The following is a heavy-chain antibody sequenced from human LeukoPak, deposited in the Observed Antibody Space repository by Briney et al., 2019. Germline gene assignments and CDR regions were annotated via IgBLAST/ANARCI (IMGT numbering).Heavy chain of an antibody. CDR3: AKEGSGWYYLDY. J-gene: IGHJ4*02. V-gene: IGHV3-30*02. Sequence: PGGSLRLSCAASGFTFNIYGMHWVRQAPGKGLEWVTFIESDGTKEYYADSVKGRFTISRDNSKNTVYVQMNTLRAEDTAVYYCAKEGSGWYYLDYWGQGTVVTVSS. CDR2: IESDGTKE. CDR1: GFTFNIYG. D-gene: IGHD6-19*01.